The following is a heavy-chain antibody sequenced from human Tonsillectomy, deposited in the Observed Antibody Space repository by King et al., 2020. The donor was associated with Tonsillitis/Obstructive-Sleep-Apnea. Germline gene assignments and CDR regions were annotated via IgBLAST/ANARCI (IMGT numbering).Heavy chain of an antibody. CDR3: ARDLGIAAAGPYFDS. J-gene: IGHJ4*02. CDR2: ISSSSSNT. Sequence: VQLVESGGGLVKPGGSLRLSCAASGFTFSDYYMNWIRQAPGKGLEWVSYISSSSSNTNYADSVKGRFTISRDNAKNSLYLQMNSLRAEDTALYYCARDLGIAAAGPYFDSWGQGTLVTVSS. V-gene: IGHV3-11*05. D-gene: IGHD6-13*01. CDR1: GFTFSDYY.